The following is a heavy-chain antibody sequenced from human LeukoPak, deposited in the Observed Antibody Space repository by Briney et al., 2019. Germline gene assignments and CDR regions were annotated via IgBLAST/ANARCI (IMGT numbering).Heavy chain of an antibody. CDR3: ARTGYGDYVVDY. CDR1: GYTFTGYY. J-gene: IGHJ4*02. V-gene: IGHV1-2*02. Sequence: ASVKVSCKASGYTFTGYYMHWVRQAPGQGLEWMGWINPNSGGTNYAQKFQGRVTMTRDTSISTAYMELGRLRSDDTAVYYCARTGYGDYVVDYWGQGTLVTVSS. CDR2: INPNSGGT. D-gene: IGHD4-17*01.